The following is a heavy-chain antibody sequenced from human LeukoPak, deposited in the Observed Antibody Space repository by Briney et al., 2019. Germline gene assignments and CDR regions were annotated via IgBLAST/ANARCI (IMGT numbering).Heavy chain of an antibody. V-gene: IGHV1-46*01. CDR3: ARGRHYYDSSDYYYEGDAFDI. CDR2: INPSGGFT. CDR1: GYTFTSYG. D-gene: IGHD3-22*01. J-gene: IGHJ3*02. Sequence: GASVKVSCKASGYTFTSYGISWVRQAPGQGLEWMGIINPSGGFTSYAQKFQGRVTMTRDTSTSTVYMELSSLRSEDTAVYYCARGRHYYDSSDYYYEGDAFDIWGQGTMVTVSS.